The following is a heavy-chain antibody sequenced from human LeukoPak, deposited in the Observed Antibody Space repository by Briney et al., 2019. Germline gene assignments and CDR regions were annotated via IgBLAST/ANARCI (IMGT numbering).Heavy chain of an antibody. CDR1: GFTFTTYW. J-gene: IGHJ4*02. CDR3: ARESFAARWD. CDR2: ISSDGSRV. Sequence: PGGSLRLSCAASGFTFTTYWMTWVRQAPGKGLVWVSRISSDGSRVTYADSVKGRFTISRDNAKNSLYLQMNSLTAEDTAVYYCARESFAARWDWGQGTLVTVSS. V-gene: IGHV3-74*01. D-gene: IGHD6-6*01.